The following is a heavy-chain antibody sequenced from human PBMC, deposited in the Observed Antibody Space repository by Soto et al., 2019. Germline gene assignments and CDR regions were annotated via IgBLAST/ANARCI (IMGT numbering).Heavy chain of an antibody. J-gene: IGHJ3*01. D-gene: IGHD3-10*01. CDR2: VKSDGSRI. V-gene: IGHV3-74*01. Sequence: EVQLVESGGGLVQPGGSLRLACVASGFNLESHWMHWVRQGPGKGLAWVSRVKSDGSRIRYGDFVRGRFTISRDNAKNTLFLQMDSLTADDTGVYFGARESLKTLVSGAFDVWGQGTAVVVSS. CDR3: ARESLKTLVSGAFDV. CDR1: GFNLESHW.